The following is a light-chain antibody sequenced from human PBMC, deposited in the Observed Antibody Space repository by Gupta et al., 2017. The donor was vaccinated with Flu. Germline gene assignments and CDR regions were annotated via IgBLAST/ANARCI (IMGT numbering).Light chain of an antibody. CDR1: TGAVTNAYY. CDR3: LLYDGGSQGV. J-gene: IGLJ3*02. V-gene: IGLV7-43*01. Sequence: QTVVTQEPSVTVSPGGTVTLACASSTGAVTNAYYPNWFQQKPGEPPGPLIYSTHYKQSWTPARFSGSLLGDKAALKLSDAQPEDEADYYCLLYDGGSQGVFGGGTKLTVL. CDR2: STH.